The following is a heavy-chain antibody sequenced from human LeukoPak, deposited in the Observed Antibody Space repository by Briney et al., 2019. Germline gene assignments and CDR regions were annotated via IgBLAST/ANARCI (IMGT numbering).Heavy chain of an antibody. D-gene: IGHD1-26*01. V-gene: IGHV1-69*04. J-gene: IGHJ4*02. CDR2: IIPILGIA. CDR3: ARHEGASYFDY. Sequence: ASVKVSCKASGGTFSSYAISWVRQAPGQGLEWMGRIIPILGIANYAQKFQGRVTITADKSTSTAYMELSSLRPEDTAVYYCARHEGASYFDYWGQGTLVTVSS. CDR1: GGTFSSYA.